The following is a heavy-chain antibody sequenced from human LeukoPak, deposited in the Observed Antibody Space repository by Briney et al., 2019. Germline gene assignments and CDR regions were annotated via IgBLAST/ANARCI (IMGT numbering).Heavy chain of an antibody. CDR3: ARAGKYCSGGSCAKPDPIDY. Sequence: PSETLSLTCAVYGGSFSGYYWSWIRQPPGKGLEWIGEINHSGSTSYNPSLKSRVTISVDTSKNQFSLKLSSVTAADTAVYYCARAGKYCSGGSCAKPDPIDYWGQGTLVTVSS. J-gene: IGHJ4*02. CDR1: GGSFSGYY. D-gene: IGHD2-15*01. V-gene: IGHV4-34*01. CDR2: INHSGST.